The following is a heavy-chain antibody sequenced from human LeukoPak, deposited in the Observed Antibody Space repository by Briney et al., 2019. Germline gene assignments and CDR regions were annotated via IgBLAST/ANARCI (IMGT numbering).Heavy chain of an antibody. V-gene: IGHV3-30-3*01. J-gene: IGHJ4*02. Sequence: GGSLRLSCAASGFTFSRYAMHWARQAPGKGLEWVTFISFNGDTTYYADSVKGRFTISRDNSKRMVYLQMNSLRAEDTAVYYCARDLSEKYSSDYWGQGTLVIVSS. D-gene: IGHD2-15*01. CDR3: ARDLSEKYSSDY. CDR1: GFTFSRYA. CDR2: ISFNGDTT.